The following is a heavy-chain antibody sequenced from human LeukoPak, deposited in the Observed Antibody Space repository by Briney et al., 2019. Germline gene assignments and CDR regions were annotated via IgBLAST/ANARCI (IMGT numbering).Heavy chain of an antibody. CDR1: GYTFTNYD. Sequence: GASVKVSCKASGYTFTNYDIYWVRQATGQGPEWMGWMNPNSGHTGYAQKFQGRVTMTRNTSMSTAYMELSSLSSEDTAVYYCVRYPRTHYYFDCWGQGTLVTVSS. J-gene: IGHJ4*02. D-gene: IGHD1-14*01. CDR2: MNPNSGHT. CDR3: VRYPRTHYYFDC. V-gene: IGHV1-8*01.